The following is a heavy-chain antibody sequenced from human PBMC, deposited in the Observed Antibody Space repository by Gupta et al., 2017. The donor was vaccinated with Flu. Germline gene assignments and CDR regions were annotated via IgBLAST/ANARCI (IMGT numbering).Heavy chain of an antibody. CDR2: IVRIFGTP. Sequence: AQLLPSGAEVQKLGTSVNVFGKASVGTFSISAINWVRHGTADGLQWMGGIVRIFGTPNYAQKFKGIVTITGDKSTSTAYMELSSLRSEDTAVYYCASSEYQLLLSGYYYYGMDVWGQGTTVTVAS. CDR1: VGTFSISA. CDR3: ASSEYQLLLSGYYYYGMDV. V-gene: IGHV1-69*06. D-gene: IGHD2-2*01. J-gene: IGHJ6*02.